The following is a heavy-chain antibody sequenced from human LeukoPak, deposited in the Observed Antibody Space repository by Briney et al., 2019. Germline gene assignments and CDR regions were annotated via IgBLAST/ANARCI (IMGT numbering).Heavy chain of an antibody. CDR1: GFIFNSYW. V-gene: IGHV3-7*04. CDR3: AREGTGTFDY. CDR2: IKQDGSDK. Sequence: PGGSLRLSCPASGFIFNSYWMSWIRQAPGKGLEWVANIKQDGSDKYYVDSVKGRFTISRDSAKNSLYLQMNSLRAEDTAVYYCAREGTGTFDYWGQGTLVTVSS. D-gene: IGHD1-1*01. J-gene: IGHJ4*02.